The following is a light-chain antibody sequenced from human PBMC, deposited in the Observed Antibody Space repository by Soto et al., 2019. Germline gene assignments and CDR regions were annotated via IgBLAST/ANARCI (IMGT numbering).Light chain of an antibody. CDR1: SSDVGSYNL. V-gene: IGLV2-23*02. Sequence: QSALTQPASVSGSPGQSITISCTGTSSDVGSYNLVSWYQQHPGKAPKLMIYEVSKRPSGVSNRFSGSKSGNTASLTISGLQAEDDADYYCCSYAGSSTFAYVFGTGTKLTVL. J-gene: IGLJ1*01. CDR3: CSYAGSSTFAYV. CDR2: EVS.